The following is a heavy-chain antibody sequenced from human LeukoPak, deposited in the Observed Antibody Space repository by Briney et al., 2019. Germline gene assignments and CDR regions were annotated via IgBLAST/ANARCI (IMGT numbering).Heavy chain of an antibody. CDR2: IRHDSSDI. J-gene: IGHJ6*02. D-gene: IGHD4-17*01. Sequence: GGSLRLSCAASGFTFSAYSMNWVRQAPGKGLEWISFIRHDSSDIYDADSVKGRFTISRDNGKNSVYLQMNSLRAEDTAVYYCAREDGDYGYYYYGMDVWGQGTTVTVSS. V-gene: IGHV3-48*01. CDR3: AREDGDYGYYYYGMDV. CDR1: GFTFSAYS.